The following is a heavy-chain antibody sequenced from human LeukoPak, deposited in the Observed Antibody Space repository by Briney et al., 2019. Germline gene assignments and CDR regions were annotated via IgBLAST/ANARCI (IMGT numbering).Heavy chain of an antibody. J-gene: IGHJ4*02. Sequence: ASVKVSCKASGYTFTSYDINWVRQATGQGLEWMGWMNPNSGNTGYAQKFQGRVTMTRNTSISTAYMELSSLRSEDTAVYHCARGGAYYDYVWGSYRHLFDYWGQGTLVTVSS. CDR1: GYTFTSYD. CDR2: MNPNSGNT. CDR3: ARGGAYYDYVWGSYRHLFDY. D-gene: IGHD3-16*02. V-gene: IGHV1-8*01.